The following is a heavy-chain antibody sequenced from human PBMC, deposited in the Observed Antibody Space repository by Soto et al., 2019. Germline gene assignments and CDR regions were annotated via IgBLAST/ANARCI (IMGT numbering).Heavy chain of an antibody. CDR2: INHSGST. V-gene: IGHV4-34*01. Sequence: QVQLQQWGAGLLKPSETLSLTCAVYGGSFSGYYWSWIRQPPGKGLEWIGEINHSGSTNYNPSLKSRVTISVDTSKNQFSLKLSSVTAADTAVYYCARAPPRSRGQYCSSTSCRQSAYNWFDPWGQGTLVTVSS. CDR3: ARAPPRSRGQYCSSTSCRQSAYNWFDP. CDR1: GGSFSGYY. D-gene: IGHD2-2*01. J-gene: IGHJ5*02.